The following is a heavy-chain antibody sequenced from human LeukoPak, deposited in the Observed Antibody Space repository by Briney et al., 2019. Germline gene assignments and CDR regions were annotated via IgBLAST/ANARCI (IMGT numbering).Heavy chain of an antibody. V-gene: IGHV3-53*01. Sequence: GGSLRLSCAASGFTVSSNYMSWVRQAPGKGLEWVSVIYSGGSTYYADSVKGRFTISRDNSKNTLYLQMNSLRAEDTAVYYCASVGEMATIFDYWGQGTLVTVSS. D-gene: IGHD5-24*01. CDR2: IYSGGST. CDR3: ASVGEMATIFDY. J-gene: IGHJ4*02. CDR1: GFTVSSNY.